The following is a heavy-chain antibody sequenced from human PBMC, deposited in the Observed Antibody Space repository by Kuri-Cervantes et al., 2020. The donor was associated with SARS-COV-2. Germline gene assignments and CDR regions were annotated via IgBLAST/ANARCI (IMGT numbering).Heavy chain of an antibody. CDR1: GFTFSSYA. Sequence: GGSLRLSCAASGFTFSSYAMTWVRQAPGKGLDWVSLISGSGESTYYADSVKGRFTISRDNAKNSLYLQMNSLRAEDTAVYYCARDPRLWARGVIISDYYYYMDVWGKGTTVTVSS. D-gene: IGHD3-10*01. V-gene: IGHV3-23*01. CDR2: ISGSGEST. J-gene: IGHJ6*03. CDR3: ARDPRLWARGVIISDYYYYMDV.